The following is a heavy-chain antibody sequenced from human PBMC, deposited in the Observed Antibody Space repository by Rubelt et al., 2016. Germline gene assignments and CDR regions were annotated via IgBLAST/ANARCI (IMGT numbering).Heavy chain of an antibody. CDR2: IIPIFGTA. J-gene: IGHJ6*02. Sequence: QVQLVQSGAEVKKPGSSVKVSCKASGGTFSSYAISWVRQAPGQGLEWMGGIIPIFGTANYAQKFQGRVTITADESTSTAYMELSSLRSEDTAVYYGASSLPNLFGIAARDYYYYYGMDVWGQGTTVTVSS. V-gene: IGHV1-69*01. CDR3: ASSLPNLFGIAARDYYYYYGMDV. D-gene: IGHD6-6*01. CDR1: GGTFSSYA.